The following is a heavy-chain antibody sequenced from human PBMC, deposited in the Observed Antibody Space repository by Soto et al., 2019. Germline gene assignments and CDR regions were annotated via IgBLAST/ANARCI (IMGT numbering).Heavy chain of an antibody. CDR3: ARGGGMGYCTSTRCYHARYRLDV. J-gene: IGHJ6*02. V-gene: IGHV5-51*01. Sequence: GESLKISCKGSGYSFTTYWIAWVRQMPGRGLEWMGIVYRGDSDTRYSPSFQGQVTISADKSISTAYLQWSSLKASDTAMYYCARGGGMGYCTSTRCYHARYRLDVSGQGTTVTVS. CDR2: VYRGDSDT. D-gene: IGHD2-2*01. CDR1: GYSFTTYW.